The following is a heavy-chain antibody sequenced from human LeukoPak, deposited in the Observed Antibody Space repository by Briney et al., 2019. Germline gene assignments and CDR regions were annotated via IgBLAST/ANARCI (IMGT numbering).Heavy chain of an antibody. CDR1: GFTFSSYG. V-gene: IGHV3-30*03. CDR3: ARVAGYCGGDCYSPHYYYYYYYMDV. CDR2: ISYDGSNK. D-gene: IGHD2-21*02. J-gene: IGHJ6*03. Sequence: PGGSLRLSCAASGFTFSSYGMHGVRQAPGKGLEWVAVISYDGSNKYYGDSVKGRFTISRDNAKNTLYLQMNSLRAEDTAVYYCARVAGYCGGDCYSPHYYYYYYYMDVWGKGTTVTVSS.